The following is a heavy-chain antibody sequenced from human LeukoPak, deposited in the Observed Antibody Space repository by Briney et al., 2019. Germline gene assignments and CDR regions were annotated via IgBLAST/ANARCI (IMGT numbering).Heavy chain of an antibody. V-gene: IGHV4-59*02. J-gene: IGHJ5*02. Sequence: KTSETLSLTCTVSGGSVRSYYWSWIRQPPGKGLEWIGYISFNGGTNYHPSLKSRVTISVDTSKNQFSLRLSSVTAADTAVYYCARALPHRRLMDTTMEQHWFDPWGQGTLVTVSS. CDR2: ISFNGGT. CDR1: GGSVRSYY. D-gene: IGHD5-18*01. CDR3: ARALPHRRLMDTTMEQHWFDP.